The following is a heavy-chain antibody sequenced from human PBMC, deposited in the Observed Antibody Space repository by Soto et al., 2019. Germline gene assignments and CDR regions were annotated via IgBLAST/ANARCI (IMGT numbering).Heavy chain of an antibody. D-gene: IGHD1-26*01. CDR1: GFTFSSYG. CDR3: AKEGATQPHSYFQH. J-gene: IGHJ1*01. CDR2: ISYDGSNK. V-gene: IGHV3-30*18. Sequence: QVQLVESGGGVVQPGRSLRLSCAASGFTFSSYGMHWVRQAPGKGLEWVAVISYDGSNKYYADSVKGRFTISRDNSKNTLYLQMNSLRAEDTAVYYCAKEGATQPHSYFQHWGQGTLITVSS.